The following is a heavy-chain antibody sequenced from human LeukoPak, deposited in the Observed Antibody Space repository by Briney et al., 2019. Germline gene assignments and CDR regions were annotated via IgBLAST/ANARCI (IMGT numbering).Heavy chain of an antibody. Sequence: SGGSLRLSCAASGFTFSSYGMHWVRQAPGKGLEWVAVISYDGSNKYYADSVKGRFTTSRDNSKNTLYLQMNSLRAEDTAVYYCTSLVRWWGQGTLVTVSS. J-gene: IGHJ4*02. V-gene: IGHV3-30*03. CDR2: ISYDGSNK. CDR3: TSLVRW. CDR1: GFTFSSYG. D-gene: IGHD6-13*01.